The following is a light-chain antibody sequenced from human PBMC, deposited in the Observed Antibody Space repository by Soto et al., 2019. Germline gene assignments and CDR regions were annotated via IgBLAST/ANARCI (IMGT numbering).Light chain of an antibody. CDR1: SSNIGAGYD. CDR3: QSYDSSLSGVV. Sequence: QSVLTQPPSVSGAPGQRVTISCTGSSSNIGAGYDVHWCQQLPGTAPKLLIYGNSNRPSGVPDRFSGSKSGTSASLAITGIQAEDDADYDCQSYDSSLSGVVFGGGTKLTVL. V-gene: IGLV1-40*01. CDR2: GNS. J-gene: IGLJ2*01.